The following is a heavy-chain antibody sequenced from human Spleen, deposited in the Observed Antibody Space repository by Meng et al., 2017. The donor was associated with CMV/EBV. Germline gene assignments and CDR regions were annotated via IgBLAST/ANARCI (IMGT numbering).Heavy chain of an antibody. CDR2: ISSSGSTI. Sequence: GGSLRLSCAASGFSFSDCYMTWIRQAPGKGLEWLSYISSSGSTIHYADSVKGRFTISRDNIKNSLYLQMNSLRAEDTAVYYCASRSSTGPGYYFYGMDAWGQGTTVTVSS. V-gene: IGHV3-11*01. CDR1: GFSFSDCY. CDR3: ASRSSTGPGYYFYGMDA. D-gene: IGHD2-2*01. J-gene: IGHJ6*02.